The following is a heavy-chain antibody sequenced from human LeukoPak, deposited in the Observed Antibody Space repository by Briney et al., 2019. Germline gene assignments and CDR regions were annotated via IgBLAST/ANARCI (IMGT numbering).Heavy chain of an antibody. CDR1: GYTLTELS. Sequence: ASVKVSCKVSGYTLTELSMHWVRQAPGKGLEWMGGFDPEDGEAIYAQKFQGRVTMTEDTSTSTAYMELRSLRSDDTAVYYCARAVAGRMDIWGQGTMVTVSS. D-gene: IGHD6-19*01. CDR3: ARAVAGRMDI. V-gene: IGHV1-24*01. CDR2: FDPEDGEA. J-gene: IGHJ3*02.